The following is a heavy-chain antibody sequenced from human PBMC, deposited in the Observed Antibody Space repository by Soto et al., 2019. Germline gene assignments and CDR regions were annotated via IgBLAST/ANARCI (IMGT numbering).Heavy chain of an antibody. CDR1: GGSISSYY. CDR2: IYYSGST. D-gene: IGHD3-22*01. J-gene: IGHJ6*02. CDR3: ARDMYYYDSSGYYFRPYGMDV. V-gene: IGHV4-59*01. Sequence: SETLSLTCTVSGGSISSYYWSWIRQPPGKGLEWIGYIYYSGSTNYNPSLKSRVTISVDTSKNQFSLKLSSVTAADTAVYYCARDMYYYDSSGYYFRPYGMDVWGQGTTVTVS.